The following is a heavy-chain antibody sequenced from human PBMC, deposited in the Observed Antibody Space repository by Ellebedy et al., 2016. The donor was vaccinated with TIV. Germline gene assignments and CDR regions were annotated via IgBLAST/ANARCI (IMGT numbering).Heavy chain of an antibody. CDR3: ARDRRAGWITDPDY. Sequence: ASVKVSXXASGYTFTGYYMHWVRQAPGQGLEWMGWINPNSGDTNYAQKFQGRVTMTRGTSISTAYMELSNLRSDDTAVYYCARDRRAGWITDPDYWGQGTLVTVSS. CDR2: INPNSGDT. D-gene: IGHD5-12*01. CDR1: GYTFTGYY. V-gene: IGHV1-2*02. J-gene: IGHJ4*02.